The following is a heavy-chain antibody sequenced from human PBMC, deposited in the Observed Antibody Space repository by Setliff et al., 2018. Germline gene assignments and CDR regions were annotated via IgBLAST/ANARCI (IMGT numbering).Heavy chain of an antibody. CDR1: GGSLSDYY. Sequence: SETLSLTCAVSGGSLSDYYWSWFRQPPGKGLEWIGEVSHRGSTNYNPSLKSRVTISEDTSKNHFSLQLSSVTAADTAVYYCARGGNDYKWGAFDIWGQGTMVTVSS. D-gene: IGHD4-4*01. CDR3: ARGGNDYKWGAFDI. J-gene: IGHJ3*02. CDR2: VSHRGST. V-gene: IGHV4-34*01.